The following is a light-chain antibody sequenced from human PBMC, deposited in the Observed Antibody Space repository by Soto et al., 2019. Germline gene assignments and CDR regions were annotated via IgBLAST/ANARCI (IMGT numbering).Light chain of an antibody. J-gene: IGLJ1*01. V-gene: IGLV2-14*01. Sequence: QSALTQPASVSGSPGQSITISCTEASSDIDGYNYVSWYQQHPVKAPKLIIYDVTNRPSGVSNRFSGSKSGNTASLTISGLQAEDEADYYCSSYTSSSTYVFGTGTKGNVL. CDR3: SSYTSSSTYV. CDR1: SSDIDGYNY. CDR2: DVT.